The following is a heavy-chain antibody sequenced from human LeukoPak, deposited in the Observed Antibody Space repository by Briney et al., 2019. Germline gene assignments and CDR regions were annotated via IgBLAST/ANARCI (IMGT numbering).Heavy chain of an antibody. V-gene: IGHV4-59*08. Sequence: SETLSLTCAVSGGSISNYYWSWIRQPPGKGLEWIGYIYNNVNTDYNPSLKSRVTISVGTSKTQFSLKLRSVTAADTAVYYCACSSSAGPEYWGQGILVTVSS. CDR2: IYNNVNT. D-gene: IGHD6-6*01. CDR3: ACSSSAGPEY. J-gene: IGHJ4*02. CDR1: GGSISNYY.